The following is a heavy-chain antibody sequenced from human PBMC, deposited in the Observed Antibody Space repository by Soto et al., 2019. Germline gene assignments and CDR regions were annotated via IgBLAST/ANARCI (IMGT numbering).Heavy chain of an antibody. CDR1: GFTFSSYA. V-gene: IGHV3-23*01. J-gene: IGHJ4*02. D-gene: IGHD1-1*01. CDR2: ISGSGGST. Sequence: EVQLLESGGGLVQPGGSLRLSCAASGFTFSSYAMSWVRQAPGKGLEWVSAISGSGGSTYYADSVKGRFTISRDTSKNTLYLQMNTLRAEDTAVYYCAKDKPGTTSFDYWGQGTLVTVSS. CDR3: AKDKPGTTSFDY.